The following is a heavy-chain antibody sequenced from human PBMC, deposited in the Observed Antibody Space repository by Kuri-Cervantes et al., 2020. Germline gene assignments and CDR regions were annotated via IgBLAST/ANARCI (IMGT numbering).Heavy chain of an antibody. D-gene: IGHD3-3*01. J-gene: IGHJ4*02. CDR3: ARDRIFGVVITDY. V-gene: IGHV1-69*13. Sequence: SVKVSCKASGGTFSSYAISWVRQAPGQGLEWMGRIIPIFGTANYAQKFQGRVTMTADESTSTAYMEVRSLRSDDTAVYYSARDRIFGVVITDYWGKGIVVTVSS. CDR2: IIPIFGTA. CDR1: GGTFSSYA.